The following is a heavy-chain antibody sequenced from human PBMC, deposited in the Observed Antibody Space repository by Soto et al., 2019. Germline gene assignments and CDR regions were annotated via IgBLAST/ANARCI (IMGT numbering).Heavy chain of an antibody. CDR2: IYYTGST. CDR3: VRGATLRFLEWRDSSFDY. J-gene: IGHJ4*02. V-gene: IGHV4-30-2*01. Sequence: PSETLSLTCAVSGGSLNNGGYSWGWVRRPPGKGLEYIASIYYTGSTFYNPSLKSRVTISLDRSKNQFSLNLSSVTAADTAVYYCVRGATLRFLEWRDSSFDYWGQGTVVTVSS. D-gene: IGHD3-3*01. CDR1: GGSLNNGGYS.